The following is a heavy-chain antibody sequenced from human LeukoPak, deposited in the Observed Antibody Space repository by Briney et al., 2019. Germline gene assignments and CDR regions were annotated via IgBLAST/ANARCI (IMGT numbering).Heavy chain of an antibody. CDR2: INPSGGST. D-gene: IGHD3-3*01. J-gene: IGHJ6*02. CDR1: GYTFTSYY. CDR3: ARTTEYDFWSGYYTNYYYYYGMDV. Sequence: ASVKVSCKASGYTFTSYYMHWVRQAPGQGLEWVGIINPSGGSTSYAQKFQGRVTMTRDTSTSTVYMELSSLRSEDTAVYYCARTTEYDFWSGYYTNYYYYYGMDVWGQGTTVTVSS. V-gene: IGHV1-46*01.